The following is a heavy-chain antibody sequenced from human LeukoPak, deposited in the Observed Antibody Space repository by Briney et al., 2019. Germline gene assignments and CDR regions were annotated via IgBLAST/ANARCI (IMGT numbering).Heavy chain of an antibody. CDR3: ATRSGYYYDGSGYFFAGFDY. CDR2: FDPEDGET. D-gene: IGHD3-22*01. Sequence: ASVKVSCKVSGYTLTELSMHWVRQAPGKGLEWMGGFDPEDGETIYAQKFQGRVTMTEDTSTDTAYMELSSLRSEDTAVYYCATRSGYYYDGSGYFFAGFDYWGQGTLVTVSS. CDR1: GYTLTELS. V-gene: IGHV1-24*01. J-gene: IGHJ4*02.